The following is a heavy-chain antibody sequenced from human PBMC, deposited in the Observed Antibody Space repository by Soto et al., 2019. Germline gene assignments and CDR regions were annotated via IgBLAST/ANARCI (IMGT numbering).Heavy chain of an antibody. CDR2: INPKSGGT. D-gene: IGHD2-8*01. CDR1: GYSFTGYY. V-gene: IGHV1-2*04. Sequence: ASVKVSCKASGYSFTGYYMHWVRQAPGQGLEWLGRINPKSGGTSTAQKFQGWVTMTTDTSISTASMELTRLTSDDTAIYYCARGDSTDCSNGVCSFFYNHDMDVWGQGTTVTVSS. J-gene: IGHJ6*02. CDR3: ARGDSTDCSNGVCSFFYNHDMDV.